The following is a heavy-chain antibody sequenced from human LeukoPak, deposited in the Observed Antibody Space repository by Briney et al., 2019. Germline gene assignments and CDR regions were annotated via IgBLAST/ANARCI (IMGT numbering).Heavy chain of an antibody. CDR2: IYYSGST. D-gene: IGHD4-17*01. Sequence: PSETLSLTCTVSGGSISSGGYYWSWIRQHPGKGLEWIGYIYYSGSTYYNPSLKSRVTISVDTSKNQFSLKLSSVTAADTAVYYCARGGDYWVDYFDYWGQGTLVTVSS. V-gene: IGHV4-31*03. J-gene: IGHJ4*02. CDR3: ARGGDYWVDYFDY. CDR1: GGSISSGGYY.